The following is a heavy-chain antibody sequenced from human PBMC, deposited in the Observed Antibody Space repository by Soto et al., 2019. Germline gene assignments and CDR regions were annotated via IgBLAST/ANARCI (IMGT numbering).Heavy chain of an antibody. CDR3: ATGRISRGLDV. CDR1: GGTISSYY. CDR2: IYSRGTT. J-gene: IGHJ6*02. Sequence: SETLSLTCSVSGGTISSYYWSWIRQPPGKGLEWIGYIYSRGTTSYNPSIKSRATILVDTSKNQFSLRLTSVTATDTAVYYCATGRISRGLDVWGQGTTVTVSS. V-gene: IGHV4-59*12.